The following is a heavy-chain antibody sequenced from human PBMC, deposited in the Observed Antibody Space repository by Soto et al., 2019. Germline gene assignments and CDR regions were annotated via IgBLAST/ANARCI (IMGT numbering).Heavy chain of an antibody. Sequence: PGGSLRLSCAVSGFTFSDYYMSWIRQAPGKGLEWVSYISSGGHTIYNAXXXXXXXXXXXXXXXNXLYXQMNSLRAEDTAXXXXXXXXXXXXXXXXXXXXXXXDYWGLGTLVTVSS. CDR2: ISSGGHTI. V-gene: IGHV3-11*01. CDR1: GFTFSDYY. CDR3: XXXXXXXXXXXXXXXXXXXDY. J-gene: IGHJ4*02.